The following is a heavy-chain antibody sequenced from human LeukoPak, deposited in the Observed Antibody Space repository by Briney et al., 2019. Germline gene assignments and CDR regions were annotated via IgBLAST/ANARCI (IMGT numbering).Heavy chain of an antibody. J-gene: IGHJ4*02. Sequence: GGSLRLSCAASGFTFSSYGMSWVRQAPGKGLEWVSVISGSGSNTYYADSVKGRFTISRDNSKNTLYLQMNSLRAEDTAVYYCAKGGNNWNSAPPDYWGQGTLVTVSS. D-gene: IGHD1-1*01. CDR2: ISGSGSNT. CDR3: AKGGNNWNSAPPDY. CDR1: GFTFSSYG. V-gene: IGHV3-23*01.